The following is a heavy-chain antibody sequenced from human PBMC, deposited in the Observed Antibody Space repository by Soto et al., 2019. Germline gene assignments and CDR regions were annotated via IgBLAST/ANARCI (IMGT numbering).Heavy chain of an antibody. CDR1: GGSFSGYY. CDR3: ARASAYYYYYGMDV. V-gene: IGHV4-31*11. J-gene: IGHJ6*02. CDR2: IYYSGST. Sequence: SETLSLTCAVYGGSFSGYYWSRIRQHPGKGLEWIGYIYYSGSTYYNPSLKSRVTISVDTSKNQFSLKLSSVTAADTAVYYCARASAYYYYYGMDVWGQGTTVTVSS.